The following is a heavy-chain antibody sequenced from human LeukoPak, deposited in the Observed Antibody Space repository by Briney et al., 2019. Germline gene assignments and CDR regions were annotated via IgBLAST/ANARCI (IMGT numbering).Heavy chain of an antibody. Sequence: GGSLRLSCAASGFTFSSYAISWVRQAPGKGLEWVSAISGSGGSTYYADSVKGRFTISRDNSKNTLYLQMNSLRAEDTAVYYCAKEVVATTSYNWFDPWGQGTLVTVSS. CDR3: AKEVVATTSYNWFDP. D-gene: IGHD5-12*01. V-gene: IGHV3-23*01. CDR1: GFTFSSYA. J-gene: IGHJ5*02. CDR2: ISGSGGST.